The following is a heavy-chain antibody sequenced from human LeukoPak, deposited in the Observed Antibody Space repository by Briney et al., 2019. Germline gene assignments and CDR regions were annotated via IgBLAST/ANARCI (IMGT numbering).Heavy chain of an antibody. D-gene: IGHD5-24*01. J-gene: IGHJ3*02. CDR2: VIPIFGTT. V-gene: IGHV1-69*13. CDR1: GGTFNTYT. CDR3: ARGLQGMATIVDAFDI. Sequence: SVRVSCKASGGTFNTYTISWVRQAPGQGLEWMGGVIPIFGTTKYAQKFQGRVTITADEPTTTAYMELSSLTSEDTAVYYCARGLQGMATIVDAFDIWGQGTKVTVSS.